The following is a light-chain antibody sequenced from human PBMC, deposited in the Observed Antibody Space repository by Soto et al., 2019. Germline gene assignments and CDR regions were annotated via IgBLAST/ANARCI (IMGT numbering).Light chain of an antibody. V-gene: IGKV3-20*01. J-gene: IGKJ4*01. Sequence: EIMMTQSPATVSVSPGERATLSCRASQSVSSNLAWYQQKPGQSPRLLMYGASSRATGVPDRFSGSGSGTDFTLTITRLEPEDFAVYYCHQYGTSPLAFGGGTKVDIK. CDR2: GAS. CDR3: HQYGTSPLA. CDR1: QSVSSN.